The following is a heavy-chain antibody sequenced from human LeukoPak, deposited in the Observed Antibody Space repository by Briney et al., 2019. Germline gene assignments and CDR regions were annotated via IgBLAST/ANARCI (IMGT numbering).Heavy chain of an antibody. CDR2: ISTNGGNT. J-gene: IGHJ4*02. CDR1: GFTFSTYA. D-gene: IGHD3-10*01. Sequence: GGSLRLSCAASGFTFSTYAMHWVRQTPGKGLEYVSAISTNGGNTYYANSVKGRFTISRDNSKNTLYLQMGSLRPEDMAVYYCAREPTTYGSGSSFDYWGQGTLVTVSP. V-gene: IGHV3-64*01. CDR3: AREPTTYGSGSSFDY.